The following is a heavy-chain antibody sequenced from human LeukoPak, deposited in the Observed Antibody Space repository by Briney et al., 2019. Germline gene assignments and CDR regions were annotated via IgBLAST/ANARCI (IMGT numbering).Heavy chain of an antibody. CDR3: VRARSAFDI. CDR2: ISYDGSNK. J-gene: IGHJ3*02. V-gene: IGHV3-30*03. Sequence: GGSLRLSCAASGFAFSSYWMSWVRQAPGKGLEWVAVISYDGSNKYYADSVKGRFTISRDNSKNTLYLQMNSLRAEDTAVYYCVRARSAFDIWGQGTMVTVSS. CDR1: GFAFSSYW.